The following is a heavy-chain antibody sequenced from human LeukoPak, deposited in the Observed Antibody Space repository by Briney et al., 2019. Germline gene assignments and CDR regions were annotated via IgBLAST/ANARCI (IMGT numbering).Heavy chain of an antibody. Sequence: ASVKVSCKASGYTFTDYYMHWVRQAPGQGLEWMGWINPNSGGTNYAQKIQGRVTMTRDTSITTAYMELSRLTSDDTAVYFCARDGEAAAVTNWFDPWGQGTLVAVSS. D-gene: IGHD6-13*01. CDR1: GYTFTDYY. V-gene: IGHV1-2*02. CDR3: ARDGEAAAVTNWFDP. J-gene: IGHJ5*02. CDR2: INPNSGGT.